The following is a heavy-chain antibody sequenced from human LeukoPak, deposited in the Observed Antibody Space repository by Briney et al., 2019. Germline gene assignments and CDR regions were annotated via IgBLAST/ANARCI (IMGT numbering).Heavy chain of an antibody. CDR2: INDTGGST. CDR1: GFTFSNYA. D-gene: IGHD2-8*01. J-gene: IGHJ4*02. V-gene: IGHV3-23*01. CDR3: AKXXWIVVXVYSDY. Sequence: PGGSLGLSCAASGFTFSNYAMSWVRQAPGKGLEWVSTINDTGGSTYYADSVKGRFTISRDNSKNTLFLQMNSLRAEDTAVYYCAKXXWIVVXVYSDYWGQGTLVTVSS.